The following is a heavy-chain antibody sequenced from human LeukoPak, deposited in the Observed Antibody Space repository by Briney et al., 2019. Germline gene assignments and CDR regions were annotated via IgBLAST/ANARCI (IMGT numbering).Heavy chain of an antibody. CDR1: GGSISSGGYY. J-gene: IGHJ4*02. Sequence: SQTLSLTCTVSGGSISSGGYYWSWIRQHPGKGLEWIGYIYYSGSTYYNPSLKSRVTISVDTSKNQFSLKLSSVTAADTAVYYCARQAVPGRAPFDYWGQGPLVTVSS. CDR2: IYYSGST. V-gene: IGHV4-31*03. D-gene: IGHD6-19*01. CDR3: ARQAVPGRAPFDY.